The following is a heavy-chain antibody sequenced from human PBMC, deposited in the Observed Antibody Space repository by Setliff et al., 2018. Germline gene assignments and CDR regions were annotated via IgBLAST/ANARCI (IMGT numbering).Heavy chain of an antibody. Sequence: VKVSCKASGYTFTNYGINWVRQAPGQGLEWTGWINNMNTNYPQKFLGRVTMTTDTSTSTAYMELRSLRPDDTAIYYCVKDVVGYSSTWPRRDYFDCWGQGTLVTVSS. V-gene: IGHV1-18*01. CDR2: INNMNT. CDR3: VKDVVGYSSTWPRRDYFDC. D-gene: IGHD6-13*01. CDR1: GYTFTNYG. J-gene: IGHJ4*02.